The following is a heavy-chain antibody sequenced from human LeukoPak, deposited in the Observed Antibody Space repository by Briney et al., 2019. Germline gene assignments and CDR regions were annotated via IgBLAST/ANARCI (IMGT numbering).Heavy chain of an antibody. J-gene: IGHJ6*03. V-gene: IGHV3-48*03. CDR2: ISISGSVI. D-gene: IGHD6-19*01. CDR3: ARVRSGYYYYYYMDV. CDR1: GFTFSNYE. Sequence: PGGSLRLSCAASGFTFSNYEMNWVRQAPGKGLEWVSYISISGSVIYYADSVKGRFTISRDNARNSLYLQVNSLRAEDTALYYCARVRSGYYYYYYMDVWGKGTTVTISS.